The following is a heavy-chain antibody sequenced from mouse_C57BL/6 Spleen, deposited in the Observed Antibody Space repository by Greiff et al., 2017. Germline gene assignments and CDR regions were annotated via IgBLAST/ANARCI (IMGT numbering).Heavy chain of an antibody. CDR1: GYTFTDYE. CDR2: IDPETGGT. Sequence: QVQLQQSGAELVRPGASVTLSCKASGYTFTDYEMHWVKQTPVHGLEWIGAIDPETGGTAYNQKFKGKAILTADKSASTAYMGLRSLTSEDSDVYDCTREGAYYRYFDYWGQGTTLTVSS. D-gene: IGHD2-10*01. CDR3: TREGAYYRYFDY. V-gene: IGHV1-15*01. J-gene: IGHJ2*01.